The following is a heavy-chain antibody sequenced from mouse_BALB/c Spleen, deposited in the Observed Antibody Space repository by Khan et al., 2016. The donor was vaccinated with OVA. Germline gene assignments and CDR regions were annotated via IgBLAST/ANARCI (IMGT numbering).Heavy chain of an antibody. CDR3: VRDGAYHRNDGWFAY. J-gene: IGHJ3*01. CDR2: INPSNGYT. CDR1: GYTFPSYT. V-gene: IGHV1-4*01. Sequence: QVQLKQSGAELARPGASVKMSCKASGYTFPSYTIHWIKKRPGQGLEWIGYINPSNGYTNYNQKFKDKATLTTDQSSTTAYLQLSSLTSDDSAVYNCVRDGAYHRNDGWFAYWGQGTLVTVSA. D-gene: IGHD2-14*01.